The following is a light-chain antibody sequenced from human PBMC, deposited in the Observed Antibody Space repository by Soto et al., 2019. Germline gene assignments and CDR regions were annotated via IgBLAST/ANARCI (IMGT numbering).Light chain of an antibody. CDR1: QTISSNY. J-gene: IGKJ5*01. V-gene: IGKV3-20*01. Sequence: QSPGTLSLSPGERATLSCRASQTISSNYLAWYQQKPGQAPRLLIYGASGRATGIPDRSSGSGAGTDFTLTISRLEPEDFAVYYCQQYGSSLITFGQGTRLEIK. CDR2: GAS. CDR3: QQYGSSLIT.